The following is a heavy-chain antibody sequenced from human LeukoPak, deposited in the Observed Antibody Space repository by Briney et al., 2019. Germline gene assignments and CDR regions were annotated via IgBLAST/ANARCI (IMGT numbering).Heavy chain of an antibody. CDR2: IRFSSDYT. J-gene: IGHJ4*02. V-gene: IGHV3-11*05. Sequence: GGSLRLSCAASGFTFSDYYMTWIRQAPGKGLECVSYIRFSSDYTNYPDSVKGRFTISRDNAKNSLYLQMNSLRAEDTAVYYCARVKVGTTNRFDYWGQGTLVTVSS. CDR3: ARVKVGTTNRFDY. D-gene: IGHD1-26*01. CDR1: GFTFSDYY.